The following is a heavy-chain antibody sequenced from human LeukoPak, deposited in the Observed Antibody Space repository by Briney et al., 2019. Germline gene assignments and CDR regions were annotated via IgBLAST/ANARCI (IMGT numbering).Heavy chain of an antibody. CDR3: ARGIPSFDY. V-gene: IGHV4-59*12. Sequence: SETLSLACTVSGGSISTSYWSWLRQPPGKGLEWIGCIYNSGITSYNPSLKSRVTISADTSKNQFSLRLTSVTAADTAVYYCARGIPSFDYWGQGTLVTVSS. D-gene: IGHD2-21*01. J-gene: IGHJ4*02. CDR2: IYNSGIT. CDR1: GGSISTSY.